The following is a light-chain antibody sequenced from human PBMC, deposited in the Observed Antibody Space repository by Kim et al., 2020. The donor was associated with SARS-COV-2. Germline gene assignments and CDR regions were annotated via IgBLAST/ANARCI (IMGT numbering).Light chain of an antibody. CDR2: STS. CDR3: QHFNS. Sequence: SALSASVGDRVTITGRASQGVSAWLSWYQQKPGKAPSLLIYSTSTLQDGVPSRFSGRGSGTEFTLTISGLQPDDFATYYCQHFNSFGGGTKVDIK. V-gene: IGKV1-5*03. J-gene: IGKJ4*01. CDR1: QGVSAW.